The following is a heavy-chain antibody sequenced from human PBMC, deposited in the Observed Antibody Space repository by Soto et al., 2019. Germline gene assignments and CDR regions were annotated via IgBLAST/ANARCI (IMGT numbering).Heavy chain of an antibody. Sequence: SETLSLTCTFSVGSISSGCYYCSWIRQHPWKGLEWIGYIYYGGSTYYNPSLESRATISGDTSKNKFSRKLSPVTAGARAVYYCARGGYCYEISGHNGYAYWGQGILVSVS. V-gene: IGHV4-31*03. J-gene: IGHJ4*01. CDR1: VGSISSGCYY. CDR3: ARGGYCYEISGHNGYAY. D-gene: IGHD3-22*01. CDR2: IYYGGST.